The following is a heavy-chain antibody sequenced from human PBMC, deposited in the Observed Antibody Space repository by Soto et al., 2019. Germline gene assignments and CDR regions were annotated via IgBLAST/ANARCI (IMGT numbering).Heavy chain of an antibody. Sequence: SETLSLTCTVSGGSISSSSYYWGWIRQPPGKGLEWIGSIYYSGSTYYNPSLKSRVTISVDTSKNQFSLKLNSVTAADTAIYYCAVGINWFDPWGQGPWSPSPQ. CDR2: IYYSGST. CDR1: GGSISSSSYY. CDR3: AVGINWFDP. V-gene: IGHV4-39*01. J-gene: IGHJ5*02.